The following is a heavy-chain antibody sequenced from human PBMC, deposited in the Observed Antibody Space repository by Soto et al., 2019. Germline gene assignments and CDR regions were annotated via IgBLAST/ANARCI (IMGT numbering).Heavy chain of an antibody. CDR2: IYYSGST. CDR1: GGSISSYY. D-gene: IGHD2-8*01. J-gene: IGHJ5*02. V-gene: IGHV4-59*07. CDR3: ARYNIVLMVYASWFDP. Sequence: SDTLSLTCTVSGGSISSYYWSWIRQPPGKGLEWIGYIYYSGSTNYNPSLKSRVTISVDTSKNQFSLKLSSVTAADTAVYYCARYNIVLMVYASWFDPWGQGTLVTVSS.